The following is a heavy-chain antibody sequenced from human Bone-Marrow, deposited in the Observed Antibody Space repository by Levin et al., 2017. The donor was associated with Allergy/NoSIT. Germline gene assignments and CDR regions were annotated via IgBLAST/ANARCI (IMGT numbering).Heavy chain of an antibody. CDR2: IYWDDDK. V-gene: IGHV2-5*02. CDR3: AHRRSVSYDYIWGSYRWNQRYYFDY. D-gene: IGHD3-16*02. CDR1: GFSLSTSGVG. Sequence: SGPTLVKPTQTLTLTCTFSGFSLSTSGVGVGWIRQPPGKALEWLALIYWDDDKRYSPSLKSRLTITKDTSKNQVVLTMTNMDPVDTATYYCAHRRSVSYDYIWGSYRWNQRYYFDYWGQGTLVTVSS. J-gene: IGHJ4*02.